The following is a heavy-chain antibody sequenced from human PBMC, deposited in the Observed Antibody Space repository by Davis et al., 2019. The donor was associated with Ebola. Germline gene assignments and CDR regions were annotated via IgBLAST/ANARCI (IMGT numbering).Heavy chain of an antibody. V-gene: IGHV3-74*01. CDR1: EFTCRRYC. J-gene: IGHJ4*02. CDR3: ARDVAGRAGY. D-gene: IGHD1-14*01. CDR2: IDTDGSIT. Sequence: PGGSLRLSCVHSEFTCRRYCFPGVPHAPGKGLEWVSRIDTDGSITDYADSVRCRFTISRDNAKNTLFLQMNSLRADETAVYYCARDVAGRAGYWGQGTLVTVSS.